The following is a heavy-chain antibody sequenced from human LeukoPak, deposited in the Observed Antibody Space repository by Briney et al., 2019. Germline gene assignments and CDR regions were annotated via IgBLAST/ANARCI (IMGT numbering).Heavy chain of an antibody. D-gene: IGHD1-1*01. CDR2: ISSSSSYI. CDR1: GFTFSSYS. V-gene: IGHV3-21*01. Sequence: GGSLRLSCAASGFTFSSYSMNWVRQAPGKGLEWVSSISSSSSYIYYADSVKGRFTISRDNAKNSLYLQMNSLRAEDTAVYYCARGEGDGNWYFDLWGRGTLVTVSS. CDR3: ARGEGDGNWYFDL. J-gene: IGHJ2*01.